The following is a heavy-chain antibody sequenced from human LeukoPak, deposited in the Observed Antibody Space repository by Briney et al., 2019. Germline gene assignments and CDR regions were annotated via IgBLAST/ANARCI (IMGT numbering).Heavy chain of an antibody. CDR3: AKADYCSGWYYFDY. CDR1: GFTSDDYA. D-gene: IGHD6-19*01. CDR2: ISWNSGRI. Sequence: PGRSLRLSCAASGFTSDDYAMHWVRHAPGKGLEWVSGISWNSGRIGYADSVKGRFTISRDNAKNSLYLQMNSLRAEDMALYYCAKADYCSGWYYFDYWGQGTLVTVSS. J-gene: IGHJ4*02. V-gene: IGHV3-9*02.